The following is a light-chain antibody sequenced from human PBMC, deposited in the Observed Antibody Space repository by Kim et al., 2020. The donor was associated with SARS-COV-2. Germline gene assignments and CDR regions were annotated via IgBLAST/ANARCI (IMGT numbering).Light chain of an antibody. Sequence: PGKKGRIPGGGSNIGSESVHWYQQKPGQAPVLVINYDIDRPAGIPDRFSGSKSANTATLTISRAEAGDEADYYCQVWNSSSVHYVFGTGTKVTVL. CDR2: YDI. CDR3: QVWNSSSVHYV. V-gene: IGLV3-21*04. CDR1: NIGSES. J-gene: IGLJ1*01.